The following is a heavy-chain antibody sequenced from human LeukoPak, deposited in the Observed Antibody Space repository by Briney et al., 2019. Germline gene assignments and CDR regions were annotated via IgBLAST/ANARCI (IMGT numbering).Heavy chain of an antibody. J-gene: IGHJ4*02. CDR1: GFTFSSSW. D-gene: IGHD1-14*01. CDR2: INSDGSTT. CDR3: ASDSRKNSLFDY. Sequence: GGSLRLSCAASGFTFSSSWMHWVRQAPGKGLVWVSRINSDGSTTSHADSVEGRFTISRDNAKNTLYLQMNSLRAEDTAVYYCASDSRKNSLFDYWGQGTLVTVSS. V-gene: IGHV3-74*01.